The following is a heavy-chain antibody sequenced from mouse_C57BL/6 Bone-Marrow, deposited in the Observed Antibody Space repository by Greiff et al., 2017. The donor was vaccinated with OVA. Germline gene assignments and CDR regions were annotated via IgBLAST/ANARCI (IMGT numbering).Heavy chain of an antibody. J-gene: IGHJ4*01. D-gene: IGHD1-1*01. V-gene: IGHV1-81*01. CDR1: GYTFTSYG. Sequence: QVQLQQSGAELARPGASVKLSCKASGYTFTSYGISWVKQRTGQGLEWIGEIYPRSGNTYYNEKFKGKATLTAAKSSSTAYMELRSLTSEDSAVYVCADYGSSDDYYAMDYWGQGTSVTVSS. CDR3: ADYGSSDDYYAMDY. CDR2: IYPRSGNT.